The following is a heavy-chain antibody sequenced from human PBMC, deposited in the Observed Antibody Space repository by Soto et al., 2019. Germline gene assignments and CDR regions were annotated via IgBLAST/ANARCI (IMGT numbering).Heavy chain of an antibody. CDR2: INAGYGNT. CDR1: GYTFSSYA. Sequence: QVHLVQSGAEVRKPGASVKVSCKASGYTFSSYAMHWVRQAPGQRLEWMGWINAGYGNTKSSQKFQDRVTISRDTAASTAYMELTRLRSEDKAVYYCARDTGDGTFDFWGQGTLVTVSS. J-gene: IGHJ4*02. CDR3: ARDTGDGTFDF. V-gene: IGHV1-3*01. D-gene: IGHD7-27*01.